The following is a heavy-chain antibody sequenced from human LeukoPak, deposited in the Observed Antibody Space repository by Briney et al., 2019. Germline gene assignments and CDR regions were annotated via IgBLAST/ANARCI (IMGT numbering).Heavy chain of an antibody. CDR1: GYRFATSW. V-gene: IGHV5-51*01. J-gene: IGHJ6*02. Sequence: GESLKISCKGSGYRFATSWIAWVRQMLGKGLEWMGIIYPDDSDSRYSPSFEGQVTFSVDKSISTAYLQWSSLKASDTAIYYCARGAYGSGSSYNYYGMDVWGQGTPVTVSS. D-gene: IGHD3-10*01. CDR3: ARGAYGSGSSYNYYGMDV. CDR2: IYPDDSDS.